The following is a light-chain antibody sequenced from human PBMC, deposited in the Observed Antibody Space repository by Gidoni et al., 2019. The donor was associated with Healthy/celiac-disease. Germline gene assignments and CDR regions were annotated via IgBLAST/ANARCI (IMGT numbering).Light chain of an antibody. CDR3: CSYAGSSTFVV. CDR1: SSDVGSYNL. Sequence: QSALTQPASVSGSPGQSITISCTGPSSDVGSYNLVSWYQQHPGKAPKLMIYEGSKRPSGVSNRFSGSKSGNTAFLTIAGLQAEDEADYYCCSYAGSSTFVVFGGGTKLTVL. CDR2: EGS. J-gene: IGLJ2*01. V-gene: IGLV2-23*03.